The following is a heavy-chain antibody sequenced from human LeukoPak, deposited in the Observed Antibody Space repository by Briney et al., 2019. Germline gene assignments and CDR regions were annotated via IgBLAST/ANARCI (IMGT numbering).Heavy chain of an antibody. Sequence: TGGSLRLSCAVSGITLSNYGMSWVRQAPGKGLEWVAGISDSGGSTNYADSVKGRFTISRDNPKNTLYLQMNSLRAEDTAVYFCAKRGVVTRVILVGFHKEAYYFDSWGQGALVTVSS. V-gene: IGHV3-23*01. J-gene: IGHJ4*02. CDR2: ISDSGGST. CDR1: GITLSNYG. CDR3: AKRGVVTRVILVGFHKEAYYFDS. D-gene: IGHD3-22*01.